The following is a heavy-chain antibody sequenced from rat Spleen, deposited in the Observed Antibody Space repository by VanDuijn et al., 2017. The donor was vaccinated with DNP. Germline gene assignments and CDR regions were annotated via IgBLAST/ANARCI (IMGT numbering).Heavy chain of an antibody. Sequence: EVQLVETGGGLVQPGRSLKLSCVASGFTFSSYWMYWIRQAPGKGLEWVASINTDGGSTFYLDSVKGRFTISRDNAENTVYLQMNSLRSEDTASYYCAKGRDYGGFDYWGQGVMFTVSS. CDR3: AKGRDYGGFDY. V-gene: IGHV5-58*01. CDR2: INTDGGST. D-gene: IGHD1-11*01. CDR1: GFTFSSYW. J-gene: IGHJ2*01.